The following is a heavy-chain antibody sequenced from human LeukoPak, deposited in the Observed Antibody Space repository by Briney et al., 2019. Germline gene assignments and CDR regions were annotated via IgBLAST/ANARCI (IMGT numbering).Heavy chain of an antibody. CDR2: ISYEGSNK. V-gene: IGHV3-30-3*01. J-gene: IGHJ4*02. CDR3: ARSLWFATTNFDY. Sequence: GGSLRLSCAVSGFTFNSYAMHWVRQTPGKGLEWVAVISYEGSNKYYADSVKGRFTISRDNSMHTLYLQMNSLGVEDTAIYYCARSLWFATTNFDYWGQGSLVTVSS. CDR1: GFTFNSYA. D-gene: IGHD3-10*01.